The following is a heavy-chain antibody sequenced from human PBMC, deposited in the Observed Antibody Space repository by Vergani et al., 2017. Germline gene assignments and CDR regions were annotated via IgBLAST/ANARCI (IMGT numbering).Heavy chain of an antibody. D-gene: IGHD2/OR15-2a*01. CDR2: VYYTGST. Sequence: QVQLQESGPGLVKPSETLSLTCTVSGAAIKDFYWSWFRQHPGKGLEWIGYVYYTGSTTYNPSLESRVTISVDTPNNQFSLRMTSLTAADTAIYYCARDRDLYCRSTTSYHNWFDPWGQGSLVTVSS. V-gene: IGHV4-59*01. CDR1: GAAIKDFY. J-gene: IGHJ5*02. CDR3: ARDRDLYCRSTTSYHNWFDP.